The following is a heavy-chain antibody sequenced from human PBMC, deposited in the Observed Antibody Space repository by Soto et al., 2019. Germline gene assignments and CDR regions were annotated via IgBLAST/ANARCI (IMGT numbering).Heavy chain of an antibody. D-gene: IGHD3-22*01. CDR1: GFTFSSYD. CDR2: IGTAGDT. CDR3: ARAIGPTLFDY. J-gene: IGHJ4*02. Sequence: GGSLRLSCSASGFTFSSYDMHWVRQGPGKGLEWVSAIGTAGDTNYAGSVKGRFTISRENAKNSLYLQMNSLRAGDTAIYFCARAIGPTLFDYWGQGTLVTSPQ. V-gene: IGHV3-13*04.